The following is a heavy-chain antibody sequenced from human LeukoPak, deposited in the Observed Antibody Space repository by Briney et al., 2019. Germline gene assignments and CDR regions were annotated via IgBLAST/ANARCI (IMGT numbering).Heavy chain of an antibody. CDR3: TRPPFI. CDR2: IYPADSDT. V-gene: IGHV5-51*01. CDR1: GYSFTTNW. Sequence: GEALKISCKGSGYSFTTNWIGWVRQMPGKGLEWMGIIYPADSDTRYSPSFQGQVTISVDKSISTAYLQWASLKASDTAMYYCTRPPFIWGQGTMVTVSS. J-gene: IGHJ3*02.